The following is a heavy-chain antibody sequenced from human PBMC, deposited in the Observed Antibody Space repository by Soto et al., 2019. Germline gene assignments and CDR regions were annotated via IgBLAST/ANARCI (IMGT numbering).Heavy chain of an antibody. CDR2: IIPIFGTA. CDR1: GGTFSSYA. D-gene: IGHD6-13*01. CDR3: ARDRIAAAGTIYAFDI. V-gene: IGHV1-69*01. Sequence: GASVNVSFKASGGTFSSYAISWVRQAPGQGLEWMGGIIPIFGTANYAQKFQGRVTITADESTSTAYMELSSLRSEDTAVYYCARDRIAAAGTIYAFDIWGQGTMVTVSS. J-gene: IGHJ3*02.